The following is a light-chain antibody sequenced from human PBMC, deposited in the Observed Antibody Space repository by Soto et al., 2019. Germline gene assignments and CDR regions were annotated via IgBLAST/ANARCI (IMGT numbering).Light chain of an antibody. J-gene: IGKJ1*01. Sequence: DIQMTQFPSSMCASVGERVTITCRASQSISRWLAWYQQKPGKAPKLLIYDASTLESGVPSRFSGRGSGTEFTLTISSLQPDDFATYYCQQYNSYWTFGQGTKVDIK. CDR3: QQYNSYWT. CDR1: QSISRW. V-gene: IGKV1-5*01. CDR2: DAS.